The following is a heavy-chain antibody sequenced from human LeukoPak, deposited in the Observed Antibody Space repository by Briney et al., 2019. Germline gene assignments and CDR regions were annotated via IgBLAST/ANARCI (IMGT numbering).Heavy chain of an antibody. V-gene: IGHV1-8*01. CDR3: ARLGIYDGNSYGSF. Sequence: EASVKVSCKASGYTFTSYDINWVRQATGQGLEWMGWMNPNSGNTGYAQKLQGRVTMTRDTSISTAYMELSSLTSEDTAVYYCARLGIYDGNSYGSFWGQGTLVTVSS. CDR2: MNPNSGNT. CDR1: GYTFTSYD. D-gene: IGHD5-18*01. J-gene: IGHJ4*02.